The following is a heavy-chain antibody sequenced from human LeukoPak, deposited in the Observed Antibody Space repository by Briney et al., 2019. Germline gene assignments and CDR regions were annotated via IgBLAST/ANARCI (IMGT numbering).Heavy chain of an antibody. CDR1: GGSLNPFY. D-gene: IGHD5-24*01. CDR3: ARLQSVTHDYNYYIGGFYYMDV. J-gene: IGHJ6*03. Sequence: SETLSLTCTVSGGSLNPFYWGWIRQPPGKGLEGIGYISYSWSTNYKPSLKRRGTISGGAAKNQFSLEVASVNAADTSVYYCARLQSVTHDYNYYIGGFYYMDVWGKGTTVTVSS. CDR2: ISYSWST. V-gene: IGHV4-59*08.